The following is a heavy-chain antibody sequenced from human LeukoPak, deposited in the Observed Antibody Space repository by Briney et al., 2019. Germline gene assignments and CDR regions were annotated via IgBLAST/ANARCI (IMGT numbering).Heavy chain of an antibody. J-gene: IGHJ6*02. CDR2: VKQDGSEK. CDR1: GFTFSSYW. V-gene: IGHV3-7*01. CDR3: ARDPYSSGWPSYYYYGMDV. Sequence: GGSLRLSCAASGFTFSSYWMSWVRQAPGKGLEWVANVKQDGSEKYYVDSVKGRFTISRDNAKNSLYLQMNSLRAEDTAVYYCARDPYSSGWPSYYYYGMDVWGQGTTVTVSS. D-gene: IGHD6-19*01.